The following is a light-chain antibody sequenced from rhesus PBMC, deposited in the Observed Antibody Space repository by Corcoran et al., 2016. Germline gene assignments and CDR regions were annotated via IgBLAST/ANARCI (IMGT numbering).Light chain of an antibody. CDR2: RAS. CDR3: RQHGASPYS. Sequence: DIQMTQSPSSLSASVGDRVTITCRASQGISNWLAWYQQKPGKAPKILIYRASNLETGVPSRFSGSGSWTDFTRTITSLQPEAFATYYCRQHGASPYSFGQGTKLEI. CDR1: QGISNW. J-gene: IGKJ2*01. V-gene: IGKV1-69*01.